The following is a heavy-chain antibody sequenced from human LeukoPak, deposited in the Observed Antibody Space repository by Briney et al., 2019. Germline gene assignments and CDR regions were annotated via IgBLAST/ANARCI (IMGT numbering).Heavy chain of an antibody. J-gene: IGHJ4*02. CDR3: ARGNLFDY. Sequence: SETLSLTCAVHGGSFSGYYWSWIRQPPGKGLERKGEINHSGSTNYNPSLKSRVTISVGTSKDQFSLKLSSVTAADTAVYYCARGNLFDYWGQGTLVTVSS. V-gene: IGHV4-34*01. D-gene: IGHD1-14*01. CDR1: GGSFSGYY. CDR2: INHSGST.